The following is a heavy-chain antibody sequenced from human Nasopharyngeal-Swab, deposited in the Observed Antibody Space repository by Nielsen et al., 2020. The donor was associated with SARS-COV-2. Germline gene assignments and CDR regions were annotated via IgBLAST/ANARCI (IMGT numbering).Heavy chain of an antibody. Sequence: SETLSLTCTVSGGSISSGSYYWSWIRQPAGKGLEWIGRIYTSGSTNYNPSLKSRVTISVDTSKNQFSLKLSSVTAADTAVYYCARGQATGLVVVTSSGYFDLWGRGTRSLSPQ. CDR2: IYTSGST. CDR1: GGSISSGSYY. V-gene: IGHV4-61*02. J-gene: IGHJ2*01. D-gene: IGHD2-21*02. CDR3: ARGQATGLVVVTSSGYFDL.